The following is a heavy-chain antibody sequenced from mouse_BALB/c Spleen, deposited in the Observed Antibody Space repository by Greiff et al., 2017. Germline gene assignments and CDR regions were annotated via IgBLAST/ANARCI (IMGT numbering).Heavy chain of an antibody. Sequence: QVQLQQSGAELARPGASVKLSCKASGYTFTSYWMQWVKQRPGQGLEWIGAIYPGDGDTRYTQKFKGKATLTADKSSSTAYMQLSSLASEDSAVYYCARDGNYVYAMDYWGQGTSVTVSS. CDR3: ARDGNYVYAMDY. J-gene: IGHJ4*01. V-gene: IGHV1-87*01. CDR2: IYPGDGDT. CDR1: GYTFTSYW. D-gene: IGHD2-1*01.